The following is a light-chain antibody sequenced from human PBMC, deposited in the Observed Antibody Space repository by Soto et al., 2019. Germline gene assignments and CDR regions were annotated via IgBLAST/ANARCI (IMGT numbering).Light chain of an antibody. J-gene: IGLJ1*01. V-gene: IGLV2-14*01. CDR3: SSYTSSSTRRYV. Sequence: QSALTQPASMSGSPGQSITISCTGTSSDVGGYNFVSWYQQHPGKAPKLMIYEVGNRPSGVSNRFSGSKSGNTASLTISGLQAEDEADYYCSSYTSSSTRRYVFGIGTKLTVL. CDR1: SSDVGGYNF. CDR2: EVG.